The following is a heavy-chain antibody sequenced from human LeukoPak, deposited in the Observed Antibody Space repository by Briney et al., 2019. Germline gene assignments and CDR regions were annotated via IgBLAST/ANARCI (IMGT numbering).Heavy chain of an antibody. J-gene: IGHJ3*02. CDR3: ARGKQQLVKPIKDAFDI. CDR1: GGTFSSYA. V-gene: IGHV1-69*05. D-gene: IGHD6-13*01. CDR2: IIPIFGTA. Sequence: EASVKVSCKASGGTFSSYAISWVRQAPGQGLEWMGRIIPIFGTANYAQKFQGRVTITTDESTSTAYMELSSVRSEDTAVYYCARGKQQLVKPIKDAFDIWGQGTMVTVSS.